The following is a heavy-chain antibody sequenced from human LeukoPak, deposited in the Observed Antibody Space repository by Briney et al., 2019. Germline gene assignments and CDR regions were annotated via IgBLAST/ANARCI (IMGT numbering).Heavy chain of an antibody. J-gene: IGHJ5*02. V-gene: IGHV4-39*07. CDR1: GGSISSSSYY. CDR3: ARGRDYYGSGRLNWFDP. D-gene: IGHD3-10*01. Sequence: SETLSLTCTVSGGSISSSSYYWGWIRQPPGKGLEWIGEINHSGSTNYNPSLKSRVTISVDTSKNQFSLKLSSVTAADTAVYYCARGRDYYGSGRLNWFDPWGQGTLVTVSS. CDR2: INHSGST.